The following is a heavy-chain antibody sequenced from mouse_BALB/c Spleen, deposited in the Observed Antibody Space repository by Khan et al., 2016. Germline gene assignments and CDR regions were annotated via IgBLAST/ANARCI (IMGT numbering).Heavy chain of an antibody. CDR3: ATSYYYGSSYYAMDY. J-gene: IGHJ4*01. CDR1: GYTFTSYW. CDR2: INPSTGYT. Sequence: QVQLKQSGAELAKPGASVKMSYKASGYTFTSYWMHWVKQRPGQGLEWIGYINPSTGYTEYNQKFKDKATLTADKSSSTAYMQLSSLTSEDSAVDYWATSYYYGSSYYAMDYWGQGTSVTVSS. D-gene: IGHD1-1*01. V-gene: IGHV1-7*01.